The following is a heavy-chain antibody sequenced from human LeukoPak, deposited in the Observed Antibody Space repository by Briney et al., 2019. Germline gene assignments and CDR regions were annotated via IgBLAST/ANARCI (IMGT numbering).Heavy chain of an antibody. CDR3: ATSRDFHFDY. Sequence: GGSLRLSCAASGFMFTAYWMTWLRQVPGKGLEWVANIQQDGSEKYYVDSVRGRFTISRDNAKSSLYLQMNSLTAEDTAIYYCATSRDFHFDYWGQGTLVTVSS. CDR2: IQQDGSEK. V-gene: IGHV3-7*02. CDR1: GFMFTAYW. J-gene: IGHJ4*02. D-gene: IGHD2/OR15-2a*01.